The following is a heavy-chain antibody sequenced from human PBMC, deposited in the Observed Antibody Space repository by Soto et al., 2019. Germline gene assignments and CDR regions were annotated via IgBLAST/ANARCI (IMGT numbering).Heavy chain of an antibody. CDR1: GGSFSGYY. Sequence: KTSETLSLTCAVYGGSFSGYYWSWIRQPPGKGLEWIGEINHSGSTNYNPSLKSRVTISVDTSKNQFSLKLSSVTAADTAVYYCAGDFWSGYFGPPTYGMDVWGQGTTVTVSS. CDR3: AGDFWSGYFGPPTYGMDV. J-gene: IGHJ6*02. CDR2: INHSGST. V-gene: IGHV4-34*01. D-gene: IGHD3-3*01.